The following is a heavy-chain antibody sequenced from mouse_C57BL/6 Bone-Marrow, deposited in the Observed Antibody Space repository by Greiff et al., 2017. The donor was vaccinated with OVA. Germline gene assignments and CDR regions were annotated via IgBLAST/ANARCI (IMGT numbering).Heavy chain of an antibody. V-gene: IGHV1-55*01. CDR3: ACYYGDPYYAMDY. D-gene: IGHD2-13*01. CDR2: IYPGSGST. Sequence: QVQLQQPGAELVKPGASVKMSCKASGYTFTSYWITWVKQRPGQGLEWIGDIYPGSGSTNYNEKFKSKATLTVDTSSSTAYMQLSSLTSEDSAVYYCACYYGDPYYAMDYWGQGTSVTVSS. CDR1: GYTFTSYW. J-gene: IGHJ4*01.